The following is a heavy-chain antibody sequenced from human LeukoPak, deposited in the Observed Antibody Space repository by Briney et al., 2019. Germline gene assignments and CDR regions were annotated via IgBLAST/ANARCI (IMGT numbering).Heavy chain of an antibody. CDR2: ISGRGSST. D-gene: IGHD3-10*01. CDR3: AKDQGYYGSGSYKEYFQH. V-gene: IGHV3-23*01. J-gene: IGHJ1*01. CDR1: GFTFSTYA. Sequence: SGGSLRLSCAASGFTFSTYAMSWVRQAPGKGLEWVSTISGRGSSTYYADSVKGRFTISKDNSKNTLYLQMNSLRAEDTAVYYCAKDQGYYGSGSYKEYFQHWGQGTLVTVSS.